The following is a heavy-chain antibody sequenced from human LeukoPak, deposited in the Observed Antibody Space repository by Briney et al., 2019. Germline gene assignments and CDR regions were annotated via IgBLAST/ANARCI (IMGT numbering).Heavy chain of an antibody. V-gene: IGHV3-7*01. Sequence: PGGSLRLSCAAYGFTFSSYWMSWVRQAPGKGLEWVANIKQDGSEKYYVDSVKGRFTISRDNAKNSLYLQMNSLRAEDTAVYYCARDRIAVAGNDYWGQGTLVTVSS. D-gene: IGHD6-19*01. J-gene: IGHJ4*02. CDR2: IKQDGSEK. CDR1: GFTFSSYW. CDR3: ARDRIAVAGNDY.